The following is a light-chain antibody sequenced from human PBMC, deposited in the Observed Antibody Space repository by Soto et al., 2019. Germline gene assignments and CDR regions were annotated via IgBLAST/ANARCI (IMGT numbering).Light chain of an antibody. V-gene: IGKV1-39*01. CDR3: QQSYSTPPFT. J-gene: IGKJ3*01. CDR1: QSISSY. Sequence: DIQMTQSPSSLSASVGDRVTITCRASQSISSYVNWYQQKPGKAPKLLIYAASSLQSGVTARFRGSGSGTDFTLTISSLQPEDFATYYCQQSYSTPPFTFGPGTKVDIK. CDR2: AAS.